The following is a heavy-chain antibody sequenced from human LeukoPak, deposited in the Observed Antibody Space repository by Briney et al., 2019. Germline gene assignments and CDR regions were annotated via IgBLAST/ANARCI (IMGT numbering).Heavy chain of an antibody. CDR1: GVSISSYC. Sequence: SETLSLTCSVSGVSISSYCWSWVRQPPGKGLEWIGYIYYSGSTNYNPSLKSRVTISVDTSKNQFSLRLSSVTAADTAVYYCARAPRGYSYGYWWFDPWGQGTLVTVSS. CDR2: IYYSGST. V-gene: IGHV4-59*01. J-gene: IGHJ5*02. D-gene: IGHD5-18*01. CDR3: ARAPRGYSYGYWWFDP.